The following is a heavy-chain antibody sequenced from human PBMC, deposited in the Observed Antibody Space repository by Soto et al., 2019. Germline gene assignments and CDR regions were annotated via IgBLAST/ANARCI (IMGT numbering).Heavy chain of an antibody. CDR2: ISAYNGNT. CDR1: GCTFTSHC. V-gene: IGHV1-18*01. Sequence: AAVKVSCKASGCTFTSHCTSWERQAPGRGLEWMGWISAYNGNTNYAQKLQGRVTMTTDTSTSAAYMEMRSLRSDDTAVYYCARVIGYCSGGRCSGVYYFDYCGQGTPVTVSS. CDR3: ARVIGYCSGGRCSGVYYFDY. D-gene: IGHD2-15*01. J-gene: IGHJ4*02.